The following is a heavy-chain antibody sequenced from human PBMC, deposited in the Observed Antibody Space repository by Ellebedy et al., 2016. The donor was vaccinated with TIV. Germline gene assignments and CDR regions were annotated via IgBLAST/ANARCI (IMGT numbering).Heavy chain of an antibody. Sequence: GESLKISCAASGFTFSSYWMSWVRQAPGKGLEWVANIKQDGSEKYYVDSVKGRFTISRDNAKNSLYLQMNSLRAEDTAVYYCASGSGYDFDYWGQGTLVTVSS. D-gene: IGHD5-12*01. CDR1: GFTFSSYW. CDR2: IKQDGSEK. J-gene: IGHJ4*02. V-gene: IGHV3-7*01. CDR3: ASGSGYDFDY.